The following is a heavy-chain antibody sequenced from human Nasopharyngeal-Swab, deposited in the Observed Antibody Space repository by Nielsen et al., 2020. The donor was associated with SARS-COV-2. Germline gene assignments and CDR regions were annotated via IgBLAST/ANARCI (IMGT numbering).Heavy chain of an antibody. CDR3: ARDSGSSGWSGAY. CDR2: IWYDGSNK. CDR1: GFTFSSYG. Sequence: GGSLRLSCAASGFTFSSYGMHWVRQAPGKGLEWVAVIWYDGSNKYYADSVRGRFTISRDNSKNTLYLQMNSLRAEDTAVHYCARDSGSSGWSGAYWGQGTLVTVSS. V-gene: IGHV3-33*01. D-gene: IGHD6-19*01. J-gene: IGHJ4*02.